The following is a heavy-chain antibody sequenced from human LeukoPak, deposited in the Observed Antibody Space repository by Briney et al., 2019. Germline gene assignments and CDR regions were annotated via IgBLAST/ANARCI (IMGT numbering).Heavy chain of an antibody. CDR3: ARIPYYDSSGYYPTDWYFDL. D-gene: IGHD3-22*01. CDR1: GGSISSSSYY. CDR2: IYYSGST. J-gene: IGHJ2*01. Sequence: PSETLSLTCTVSGGSISSSSYYWGWIRQPPGKGLEWIGSIYYSGSTYYNPSLKSRVTISVDTSKNQFSLKLSSVTAADTAVYYCARIPYYDSSGYYPTDWYFDLWGRGTLVTVSS. V-gene: IGHV4-39*07.